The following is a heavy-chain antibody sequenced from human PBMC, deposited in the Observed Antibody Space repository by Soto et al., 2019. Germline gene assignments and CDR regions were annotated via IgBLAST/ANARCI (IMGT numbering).Heavy chain of an antibody. CDR3: AKDGGQWELPNP. CDR2: ISAYNGNT. CDR1: GYTFTSYG. D-gene: IGHD1-26*01. V-gene: IGHV1-18*01. J-gene: IGHJ4*02. Sequence: ASVKVSCKACGYTFTSYGISWVRQAPGQGLEWMGWISAYNGNTNYVQKLQGRVTMTTDTSTSTAYMELRSLRSDDTAVYYCAKDGGQWELPNPWGQGTLVNVSS.